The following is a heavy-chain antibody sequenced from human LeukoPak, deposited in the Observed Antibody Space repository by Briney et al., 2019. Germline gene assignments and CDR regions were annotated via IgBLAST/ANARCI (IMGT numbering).Heavy chain of an antibody. CDR3: ARVVGYYYYMDV. D-gene: IGHD1-26*01. J-gene: IGHJ6*03. Sequence: GGSLRLSCAASGFTFSSYSINWVRQAPGKGLEWVSSISSTSSYIYYADSVKGRFTISRDNTKNSLYLQMNSLRAGDTAVYYCARVVGYYYYMDVWGKGTTVTVSS. V-gene: IGHV3-21*01. CDR1: GFTFSSYS. CDR2: ISSTSSYI.